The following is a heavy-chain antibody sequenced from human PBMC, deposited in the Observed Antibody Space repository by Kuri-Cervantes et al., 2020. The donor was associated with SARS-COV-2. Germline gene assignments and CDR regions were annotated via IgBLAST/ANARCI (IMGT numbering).Heavy chain of an antibody. J-gene: IGHJ3*01. CDR1: GFTFTDYW. CDR3: ARDDRAGHFDV. Sequence: GSPKISCAASGFTFTDYWMSWVRQAPGKGLEWVGNVRPDGNSKGYVDAVKGRFTISRDNAKNSLYLQMDSLSAEDTAVYYCARDDRAGHFDVWGQGTMVTVSS. CDR2: VRPDGNSK. D-gene: IGHD3-10*01. V-gene: IGHV3-7*03.